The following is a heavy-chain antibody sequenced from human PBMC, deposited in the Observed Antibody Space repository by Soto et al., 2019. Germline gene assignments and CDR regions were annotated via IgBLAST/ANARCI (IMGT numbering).Heavy chain of an antibody. D-gene: IGHD6-13*01. V-gene: IGHV1-3*01. J-gene: IGHJ4*02. CDR1: GYTFISYT. Sequence: ASVKVSCKASGYTFISYTMHWLRQAPGQRLEWMGWVNADNGDTRYSQKFQGRLTMTRDTSASTVYVELSSPRSEDTAVYFCARGPSSCSFDYWGQGTLVTVSS. CDR2: VNADNGDT. CDR3: ARGPSSCSFDY.